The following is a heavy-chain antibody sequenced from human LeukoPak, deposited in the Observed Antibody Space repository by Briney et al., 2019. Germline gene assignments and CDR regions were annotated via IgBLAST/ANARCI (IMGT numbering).Heavy chain of an antibody. D-gene: IGHD3-3*01. J-gene: IGHJ4*02. CDR3: ARTVTIFGVVIPHFDC. V-gene: IGHV4-30-2*01. CDR1: GASIMSGGYS. CDR2: FYHSGRT. Sequence: PSETLSLTCALSGASIMSGGYSWSWIRQPPGKGLEWIGYFYHSGRTYYNPSLKSRVTISVDKSKNQVSLRLNSMTAADTAVYYCARTVTIFGVVIPHFDCWGQGTLVTVSS.